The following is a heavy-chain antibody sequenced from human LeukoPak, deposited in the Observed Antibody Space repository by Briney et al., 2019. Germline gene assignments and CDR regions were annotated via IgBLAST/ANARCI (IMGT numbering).Heavy chain of an antibody. CDR1: GFTFSDCD. J-gene: IGHJ4*02. CDR3: TRAYPPLRTAAGDH. D-gene: IGHD6-25*01. V-gene: IGHV3-21*01. CDR2: ISYRTSPI. Sequence: GGSLRLSCTASGFTFSDCDMNWVRQAPGKGLEWVSSISYRTSPIYYAESVKGRFTISRDNAKNSLYLQMDSLRAEDTAIYYCTRAYPPLRTAAGDHWGQGTLVTVSS.